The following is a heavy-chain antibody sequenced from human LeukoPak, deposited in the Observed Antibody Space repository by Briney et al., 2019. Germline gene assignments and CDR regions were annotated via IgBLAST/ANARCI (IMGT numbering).Heavy chain of an antibody. Sequence: GGYLRLSCAASGFTFSSYAMSWVRQAPGKGLEWVSAISGSGGSTYYADSVKGRFTISRDNSKNTLYLQMNSLRAEDTAVYYCAKDTSVAQQLFLFDYWGQGTLVTVSS. CDR2: ISGSGGST. CDR3: AKDTSVAQQLFLFDY. CDR1: GFTFSSYA. J-gene: IGHJ4*02. V-gene: IGHV3-23*01. D-gene: IGHD6-6*01.